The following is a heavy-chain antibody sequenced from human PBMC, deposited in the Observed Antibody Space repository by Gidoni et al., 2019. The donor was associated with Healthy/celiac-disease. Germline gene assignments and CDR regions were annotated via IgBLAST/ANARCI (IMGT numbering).Heavy chain of an antibody. Sequence: QVQLVQSGAEVKKPGSSVKVSCKASGGTFSSYAISWVRPAPGQGLEWMGGIIPIFGTANYAQKFQGRVTITADESTSTAYMELSSLRSEDTAVYYCARGGRLLWFGESIVPFDYWGQGTLVTVSS. CDR1: GGTFSSYA. J-gene: IGHJ4*02. CDR2: IIPIFGTA. D-gene: IGHD3-10*01. V-gene: IGHV1-69*01. CDR3: ARGGRLLWFGESIVPFDY.